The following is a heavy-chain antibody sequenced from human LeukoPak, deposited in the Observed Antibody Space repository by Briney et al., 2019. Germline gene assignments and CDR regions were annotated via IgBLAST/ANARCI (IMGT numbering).Heavy chain of an antibody. J-gene: IGHJ6*03. CDR1: GGSISSGSYY. D-gene: IGHD3-10*01. CDR3: ARGSRMVRGVIGYYYYYMDV. Sequence: PSETLSLTCTVSGGSISSGSYYWSWIRQPAGKGLEWIGRIYTSGSTNYNPSLKSRVTISVDTSKNQFSLKLSSVTAADTAVYYCARGSRMVRGVIGYYYYYMDVWGKGTTVTISS. V-gene: IGHV4-61*02. CDR2: IYTSGST.